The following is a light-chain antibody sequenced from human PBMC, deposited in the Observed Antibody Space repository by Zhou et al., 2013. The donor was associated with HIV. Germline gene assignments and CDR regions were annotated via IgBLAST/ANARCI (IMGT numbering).Light chain of an antibody. Sequence: DIQMTQSPSTLSASVGDRVTITCWASQSISSWLAWYQQKPGKAPKLLIYKASTLESGVPSRFSGSGSGTEFTLTISSLQPDDFGTYYCQQCNSYPYTFGQGTKLEIK. CDR3: QQCNSYPYT. V-gene: IGKV1-5*03. J-gene: IGKJ2*01. CDR1: QSISSW. CDR2: KAS.